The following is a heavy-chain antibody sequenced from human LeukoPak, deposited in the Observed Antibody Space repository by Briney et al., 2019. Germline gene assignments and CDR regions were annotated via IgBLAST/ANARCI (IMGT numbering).Heavy chain of an antibody. J-gene: IGHJ4*02. D-gene: IGHD3-22*01. CDR2: ITRNNGPI. CDR3: ARVYSYYDGGGYDYFDY. CDR1: GFSFRFHS. V-gene: IGHV3-48*01. Sequence: GGSLRLSCAASGFSFRFHSMTWIRRIPGKGLEWLSSITRNNGPIYYADSVKGRFTISSDNDNNILYLQMNNLRVEDTAVYFCARVYSYYDGGGYDYFDYWGQGTLVTVSS.